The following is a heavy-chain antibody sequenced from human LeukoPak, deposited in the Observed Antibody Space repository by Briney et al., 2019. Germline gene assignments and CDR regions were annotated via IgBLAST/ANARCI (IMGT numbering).Heavy chain of an antibody. CDR3: ITDPGEWEPI. J-gene: IGHJ3*02. CDR1: GFTFSSYA. Sequence: GGSLGLSCAASGFTFSSYAMSWVRQAPGKGLEWVGRIKSKTDGGTTDYAAPVKGRFTISRDDSKNTLYLQMNSLKIEDTAVYYCITDPGEWEPIWGQGTMVTVSS. D-gene: IGHD1-26*01. CDR2: IKSKTDGGTT. V-gene: IGHV3-15*01.